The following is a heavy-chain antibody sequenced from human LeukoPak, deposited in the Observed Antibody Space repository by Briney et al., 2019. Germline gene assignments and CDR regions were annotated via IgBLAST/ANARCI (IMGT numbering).Heavy chain of an antibody. D-gene: IGHD6-13*01. Sequence: GGSLRLSCTVSGFTFSNYDMTWVRQAPGKGLEWVSYISSSGSTIYYADSVKGRFTISRDNSKNTLYLQMNSLRAEDTAVYYCAKVAPAGTCAFDIWGQGTMVTVSS. CDR3: AKVAPAGTCAFDI. J-gene: IGHJ3*02. V-gene: IGHV3-48*01. CDR2: ISSSGSTI. CDR1: GFTFSNYD.